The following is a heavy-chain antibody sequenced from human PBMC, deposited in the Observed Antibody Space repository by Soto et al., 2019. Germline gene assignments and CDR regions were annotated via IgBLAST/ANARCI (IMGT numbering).Heavy chain of an antibody. V-gene: IGHV3-20*04. Sequence: PGGSLRLSCAASGFGFDEYGMSWVRQGPGKGLEWVSTINRHGDTTAYADSVKGRFTISRDNAKNSLYLQINSLRAEDTAMYYCARDSGSWSHFDYWGQGIQVTVSS. CDR1: GFGFDEYG. J-gene: IGHJ4*02. CDR2: INRHGDTT. CDR3: ARDSGSWSHFDY. D-gene: IGHD1-26*01.